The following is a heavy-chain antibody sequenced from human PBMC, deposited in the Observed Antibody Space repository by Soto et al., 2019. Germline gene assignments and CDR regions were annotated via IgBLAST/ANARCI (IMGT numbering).Heavy chain of an antibody. CDR3: ATGYSSGWPLRYYYYGMDV. D-gene: IGHD6-19*01. CDR1: GGTFSSYA. CDR2: IIPIFGTA. J-gene: IGHJ6*02. Sequence: SVKVSCKASGGTFSSYAISWVRQAPGQGLEWMGGIIPIFGTANYAQKFQGRVTITADESTSTAYMELSSLRSEDTAVYYCATGYSSGWPLRYYYYGMDVWGQGTTVTVSS. V-gene: IGHV1-69*13.